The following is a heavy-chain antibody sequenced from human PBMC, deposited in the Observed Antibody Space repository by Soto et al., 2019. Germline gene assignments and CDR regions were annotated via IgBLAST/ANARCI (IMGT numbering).Heavy chain of an antibody. CDR2: TIPMFVTA. CDR3: SGVGEVVHASPSEGYDL. V-gene: IGHV1-69*12. Sequence: QVQPEQSGAEVKKPGSSVKVSCQPSGGTLNGFGFTWVRQAPGHGLECMGGTIPMFVTARYAQKFQGRLTITADESTSTTFMDINNMLRDDTDIKYCSGVGEVVHASPSEGYDLWGQG. CDR1: GGTLNGFG. D-gene: IGHD3-16*01. J-gene: IGHJ5*02.